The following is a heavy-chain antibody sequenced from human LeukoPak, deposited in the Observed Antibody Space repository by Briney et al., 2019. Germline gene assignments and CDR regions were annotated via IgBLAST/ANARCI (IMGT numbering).Heavy chain of an antibody. CDR3: ATAGISKCSSTSCYESIFNYYYYYMDV. Sequence: APEKISRKVSGYTFTDYYMQWVQQAPGKGLEWRGLVSPEAGETIYAEKFPGRVTITANTSTDTAYMELSSLRSEDTAVYYCATAGISKCSSTSCYESIFNYYYYYMDVWGKGTTVTVSS. CDR1: GYTFTDYY. J-gene: IGHJ6*03. CDR2: VSPEAGET. V-gene: IGHV1-69-2*01. D-gene: IGHD2-2*01.